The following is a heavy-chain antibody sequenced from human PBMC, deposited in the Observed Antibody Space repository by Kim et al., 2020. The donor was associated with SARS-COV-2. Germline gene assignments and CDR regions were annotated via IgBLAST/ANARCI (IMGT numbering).Heavy chain of an antibody. CDR2: IWYDGSNK. J-gene: IGHJ3*02. CDR1: GFTFSSYG. CDR3: ARDWGLGRATISWAFDI. D-gene: IGHD5-12*01. V-gene: IGHV3-33*01. Sequence: GGSLRLSCAASGFTFSSYGMHWVRQAPGKGLEWVAVIWYDGSNKYYADSVKGRFTISRDNSKNTLYLQMNSLRAEDTAVYYCARDWGLGRATISWAFDIWGQGTMVTVSS.